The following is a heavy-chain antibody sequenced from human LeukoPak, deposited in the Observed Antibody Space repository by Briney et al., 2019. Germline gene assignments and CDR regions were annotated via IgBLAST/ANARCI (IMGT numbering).Heavy chain of an antibody. Sequence: PSETLSHTCAVSGGSISSGGYSWSWIRQPPGKGLEWIGYIYHSGSTYYNPSLKSRVTISVDRSKNQFSLKLSSVTAADTAVYYCARGPAVTTKLNYYYYGMDVWGQGTTVTVSS. J-gene: IGHJ6*02. CDR3: ARGPAVTTKLNYYYYGMDV. CDR1: GGSISSGGYS. V-gene: IGHV4-30-2*01. CDR2: IYHSGST. D-gene: IGHD4-17*01.